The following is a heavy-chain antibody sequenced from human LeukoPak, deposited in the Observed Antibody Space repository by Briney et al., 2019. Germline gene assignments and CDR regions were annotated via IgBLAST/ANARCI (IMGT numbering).Heavy chain of an antibody. CDR3: AKDRYYDILTGKFDY. V-gene: IGHV3-30*02. CDR2: IRYDGSNK. CDR1: GFTFSSYG. J-gene: IGHJ4*02. Sequence: GGSLRLSCAASGFTFSSYGMHWVRQAPGKGLEWVAFIRYDGSNKYYADSVKGRFTISRDNSKNTLYLQMNSLRAEDTAVYYCAKDRYYDILTGKFDYWGQGTLVTVSS. D-gene: IGHD3-9*01.